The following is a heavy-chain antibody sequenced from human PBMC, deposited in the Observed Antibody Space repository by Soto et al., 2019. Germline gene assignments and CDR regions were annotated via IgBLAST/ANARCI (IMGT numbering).Heavy chain of an antibody. V-gene: IGHV3-74*01. Sequence: EVQLLESGGGFVQPGGSLILSCAVSGFTFSSFWMHWIRQAPGEGLVWVSRINTDGSSTSYADSVKGRFTISRDNAKNTLYLQMNSLRVDDTAMYYCAKRGVDTFGLSYWGQGTLVTVSS. CDR2: INTDGSST. J-gene: IGHJ4*02. CDR3: AKRGVDTFGLSY. D-gene: IGHD3-10*01. CDR1: GFTFSSFW.